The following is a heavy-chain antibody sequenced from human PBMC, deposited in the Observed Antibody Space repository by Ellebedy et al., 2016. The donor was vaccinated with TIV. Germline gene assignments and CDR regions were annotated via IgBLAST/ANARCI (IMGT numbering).Heavy chain of an antibody. V-gene: IGHV4-61*02. J-gene: IGHJ4*02. CDR1: GGSISSGGYY. CDR3: ARVRSSWILDY. D-gene: IGHD6-13*01. Sequence: SETLSLTXTVSGGSISSGGYYWSWIRQPAGKGLEWIGRIYTSGSTNYNPSLKSRVTMSVDTSKNQFSLKLSSVTAADTAVYYCARVRSSWILDYWGQGTLVTVSS. CDR2: IYTSGST.